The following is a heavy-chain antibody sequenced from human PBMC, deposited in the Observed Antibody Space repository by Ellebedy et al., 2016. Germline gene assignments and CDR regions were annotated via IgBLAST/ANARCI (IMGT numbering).Heavy chain of an antibody. Sequence: SETLSLXCTVSGGSISSYYWSWIRQPAGKGLEWIGRIFTSGSTNYNPSPKSRVTMSVDTSKNQFSLKLSSVTAADTAVYYCARERGYCSSTSYLGAYCYYYYMDVWGKGTTVTVSS. J-gene: IGHJ6*03. CDR1: GGSISSYY. V-gene: IGHV4-4*07. CDR3: ARERGYCSSTSYLGAYCYYYYMDV. CDR2: IFTSGST. D-gene: IGHD2-2*01.